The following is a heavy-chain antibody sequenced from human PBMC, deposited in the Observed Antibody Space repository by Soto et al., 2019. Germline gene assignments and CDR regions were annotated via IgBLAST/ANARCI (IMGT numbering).Heavy chain of an antibody. CDR2: IPSDGRDV. J-gene: IGHJ4*02. D-gene: IGHD1-26*01. V-gene: IGHV3-74*01. CDR3: TRDDSGLGIDY. Sequence: GESLKISCEASGFNFRDFWMHWVRQPPGKGPEWVSNIPSDGRDVSYADSVRGRFTISRDDARSTLYLQMSDLRVEDTAIYYCTRDDSGLGIDYWGQGTQVTVSS. CDR1: GFNFRDFW.